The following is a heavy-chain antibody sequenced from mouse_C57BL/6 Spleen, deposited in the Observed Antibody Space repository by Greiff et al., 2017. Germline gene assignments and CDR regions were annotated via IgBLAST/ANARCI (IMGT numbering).Heavy chain of an antibody. CDR1: GYTFTEYT. Sequence: VQLQQSGAELVKPGASVKLSCKASGYTFTEYTIHWVKQRSGQGLEWIGWFYPGSGSIKYNEKFKDKATLTADKSSSTVYMELSRLTSEDSAVYFCARHEEERDYGSSSFDDWGQGTTLTVSS. V-gene: IGHV1-62-2*01. CDR2: FYPGSGSI. J-gene: IGHJ2*01. CDR3: ARHEEERDYGSSSFDD. D-gene: IGHD1-1*01.